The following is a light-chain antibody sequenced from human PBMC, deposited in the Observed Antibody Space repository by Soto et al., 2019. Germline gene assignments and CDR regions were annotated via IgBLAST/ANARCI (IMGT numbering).Light chain of an antibody. J-gene: IGKJ1*01. V-gene: IGKV3-15*01. Sequence: EIVMTQSPATLSVSPGERATLSCRASQSVDSYLAWFQQKPGQAPRLLIYDASTRATGVRVRFSGSGSGTEFTLTISSLQSEDFGVYYCQQNKDWPGTFGQGTKVEIK. CDR1: QSVDSY. CDR3: QQNKDWPGT. CDR2: DAS.